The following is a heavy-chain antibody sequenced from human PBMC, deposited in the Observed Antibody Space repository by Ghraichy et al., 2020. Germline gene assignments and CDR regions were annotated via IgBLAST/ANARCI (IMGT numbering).Heavy chain of an antibody. CDR3: ARGRGGGIVVVPAALNFDT. CDR1: GGSVSSGSYY. V-gene: IGHV4-61*03. Sequence: TLSLTCTVSGGSVSSGSYYWSWIRQAPGKGLEWIGYIAFTGSVNFNPSLKSRVTISRDTSKNVFSLRLNSVTASDTAVYYCARGRGGGIVVVPAALNFDTVGQGTLVTVSS. D-gene: IGHD2-15*01. CDR2: IAFTGSV. J-gene: IGHJ4*02.